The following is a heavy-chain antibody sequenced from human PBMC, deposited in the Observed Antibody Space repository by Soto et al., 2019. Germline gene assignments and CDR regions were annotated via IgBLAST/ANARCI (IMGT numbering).Heavy chain of an antibody. CDR2: ISGSGGST. V-gene: IGHV3-23*01. Sequence: EVQLLESGGGLVQPGGSLRLSCAASGFTFSSYAMSWVRQAPGKGLEWVSAISGSGGSTYYEDSVKGRCTSSRDNSKNTLYLQMNSLRAEDTALYYCAKARDVGAQPLLFDYCGQGTLVTVAS. D-gene: IGHD2-21*02. CDR1: GFTFSSYA. J-gene: IGHJ4*02. CDR3: AKARDVGAQPLLFDY.